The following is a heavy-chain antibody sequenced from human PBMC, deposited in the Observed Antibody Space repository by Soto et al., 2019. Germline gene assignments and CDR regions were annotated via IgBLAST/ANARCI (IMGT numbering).Heavy chain of an antibody. V-gene: IGHV6-1*01. CDR3: ARGNALDV. D-gene: IGHD3-10*01. J-gene: IGHJ3*01. CDR2: TYYRSKWFH. Sequence: QGQLQQSGPGLVKPSQTLSLTCAISGDSVSSDITSWNWIRQSPSRGLEWLGRTYYRSKWFHDYAASVKSRITINPDTSKNQFFLELNSMTPEDTAVYYCARGNALDVWGQGTVVTVSS. CDR1: GDSVSSDITS.